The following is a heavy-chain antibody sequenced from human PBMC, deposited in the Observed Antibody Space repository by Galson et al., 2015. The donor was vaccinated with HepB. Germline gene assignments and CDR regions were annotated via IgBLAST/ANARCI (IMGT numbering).Heavy chain of an antibody. Sequence: SVKVSCKASGGTFSSYAISWVRQAPGQGLEWMGGIIPIFGTANYAQKFQGRVTITADESTSTAYMEPSSLRSEDTAVYYCARGNIVATIHFDYWGQGTLVTVSS. D-gene: IGHD5-12*01. CDR2: IIPIFGTA. CDR1: GGTFSSYA. J-gene: IGHJ4*02. CDR3: ARGNIVATIHFDY. V-gene: IGHV1-69*13.